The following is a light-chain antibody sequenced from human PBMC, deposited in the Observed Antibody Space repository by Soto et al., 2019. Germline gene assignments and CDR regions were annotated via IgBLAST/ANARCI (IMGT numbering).Light chain of an antibody. V-gene: IGKV1-9*01. J-gene: IGKJ1*01. CDR1: QDITSS. CDR2: AAS. CDR3: QHYNSYSEA. Sequence: MQLTQSPSSLSASVGDRVTITCRASQDITSSLAWYQQKPGKAPKLLIYAASTLRSGVPSRFSGSGSGTEFTLTISSLQPDDFATYYCQHYNSYSEAFGQGTKVDIK.